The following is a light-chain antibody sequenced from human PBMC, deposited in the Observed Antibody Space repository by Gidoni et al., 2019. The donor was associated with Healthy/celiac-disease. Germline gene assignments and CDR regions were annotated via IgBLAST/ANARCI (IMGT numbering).Light chain of an antibody. Sequence: DIQMPQSPSSLSASVGDRVTTTCRASHGISNYLAWYQQKPGKVPKLLIYAASTLQSGVPSRFSGSGSGTDFTLTISSLQPEDVSTYYCQKYNSAPPWTFGQGTKVEIK. J-gene: IGKJ1*01. CDR3: QKYNSAPPWT. CDR2: AAS. V-gene: IGKV1-27*01. CDR1: HGISNY.